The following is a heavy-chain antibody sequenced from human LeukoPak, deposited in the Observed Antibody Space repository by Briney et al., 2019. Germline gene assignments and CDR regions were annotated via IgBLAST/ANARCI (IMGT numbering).Heavy chain of an antibody. J-gene: IGHJ4*02. CDR3: ARVGGSSSWEPFGY. Sequence: SVKVSCKASGGTFSSYAISWVRQAPGQGLEWMGGITPIFGTANYAQKFQGRVTITADKSTSTAYMELSSLRSEDTAMYYCARVGGSSSWEPFGYWGQGTLVTVSS. CDR1: GGTFSSYA. CDR2: ITPIFGTA. V-gene: IGHV1-69*06. D-gene: IGHD6-13*01.